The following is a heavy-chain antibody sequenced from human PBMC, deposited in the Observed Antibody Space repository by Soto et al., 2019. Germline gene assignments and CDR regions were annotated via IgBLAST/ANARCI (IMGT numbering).Heavy chain of an antibody. J-gene: IGHJ3*02. CDR2: INPNSGGT. V-gene: IGHV1-2*04. D-gene: IGHD2-15*01. CDR3: ARGVICSGGSCHEVGDAFDI. Sequence: ASVKVSCKASGYTFTGYYMHWVRQAPGQGLEWMGWINPNSGGTNYAQKFQGWVTMTRDTSISTAYMELSRLRSDDTAVYYCARGVICSGGSCHEVGDAFDIWGQGTMVTVSS. CDR1: GYTFTGYY.